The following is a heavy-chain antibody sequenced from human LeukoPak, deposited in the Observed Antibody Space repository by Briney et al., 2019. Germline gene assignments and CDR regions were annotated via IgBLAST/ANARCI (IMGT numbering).Heavy chain of an antibody. D-gene: IGHD5-12*01. CDR2: ISHDGSNT. J-gene: IGHJ4*02. CDR1: GFTFSSSW. CDR3: AKEMKPWMHFDY. Sequence: PGGSLRLSCAASGFTFSSSWMGWARQAPGKGLEWVAVISHDGSNTDYTDSVKGRFTISRDNSKNTLYLQMNSLRAEDTAVYYCAKEMKPWMHFDYWGQGTLVTVSS. V-gene: IGHV3-30*18.